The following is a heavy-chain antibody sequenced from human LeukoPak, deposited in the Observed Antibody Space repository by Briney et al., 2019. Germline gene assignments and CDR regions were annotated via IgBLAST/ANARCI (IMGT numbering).Heavy chain of an antibody. CDR2: ISSSSSTI. CDR3: ARDPLVYYYGSGSLNTWFDP. V-gene: IGHV3-48*02. D-gene: IGHD3-10*01. J-gene: IGHJ5*02. CDR1: GFTFSSYS. Sequence: GGSLRLSCAASGFTFSSYSMNWVRQAPGKGLEWVSYISSSSSTIYYADSVKGRFTISRDNAKDSLYLQMNSLRDEDTAVYYCARDPLVYYYGSGSLNTWFDPWGQGTLVTVSS.